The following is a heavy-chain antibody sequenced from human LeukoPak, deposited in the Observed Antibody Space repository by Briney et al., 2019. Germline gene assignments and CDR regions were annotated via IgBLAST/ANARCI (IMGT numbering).Heavy chain of an antibody. J-gene: IGHJ4*02. CDR3: AKAPVTSCRGAYCYPFDS. CDR2: ISASGTIT. CDR1: GFTFSSYE. Sequence: PGGSLRLSCAASGFTFSSYEMNWVRQAPGKGLEWISYISASGTITHYADSVEGRFTISRDNAKNSLYLQMNSLRAEDAAVYFCAKAPVTSCRGAYCYPFDSWGQGTLVTVSP. D-gene: IGHD2-21*01. V-gene: IGHV3-48*03.